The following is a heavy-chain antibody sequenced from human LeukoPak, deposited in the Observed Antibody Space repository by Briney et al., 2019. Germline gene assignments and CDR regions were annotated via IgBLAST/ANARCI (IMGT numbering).Heavy chain of an antibody. CDR3: AREDGYYSPTGLGY. J-gene: IGHJ4*02. V-gene: IGHV4-30-4*01. D-gene: IGHD3-3*01. CDR2: IYYSGST. Sequence: SETLSLTCTVSGGSISSGDYYWSWIRQPPGKGLEWIGYIYYSGSTYYNPSLKSRVTISVDTSKSQFSLKLSSVTAADTAVYYCAREDGYYSPTGLGYWGQGTLVTVSS. CDR1: GGSISSGDYY.